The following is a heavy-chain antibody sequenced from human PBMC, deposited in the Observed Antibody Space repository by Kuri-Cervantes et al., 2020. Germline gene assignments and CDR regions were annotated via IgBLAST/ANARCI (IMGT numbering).Heavy chain of an antibody. J-gene: IGHJ4*02. Sequence: GSLRLSCAVYGGSFSDYYWSWIRQSPGKGLEWIGEINHSGSTNYNPSLKSRVTISVDTSKNQFSLKLSSVTAADTAVYYCARGLDYYDSSGYYPEYWGQGTLVTVSS. CDR3: ARGLDYYDSSGYYPEY. CDR2: INHSGST. CDR1: GGSFSDYY. D-gene: IGHD3-22*01. V-gene: IGHV4-34*01.